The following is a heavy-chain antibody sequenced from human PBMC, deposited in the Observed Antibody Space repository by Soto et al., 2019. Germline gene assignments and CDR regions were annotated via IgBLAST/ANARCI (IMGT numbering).Heavy chain of an antibody. J-gene: IGHJ5*02. CDR1: GFTFSDYY. CDR3: ARDFRKWMVRGWFDP. D-gene: IGHD6-19*01. V-gene: IGHV3-11*05. CDR2: ISSSSSYT. Sequence: QVQLVESGGGLVKPGGSLRLSCAASGFTFSDYYMSWIRQAPGKGLEWVSYISSSSSYTNYADSVKGQFTISRDNAKNSLYMQMNSLRAEDTAVYYCARDFRKWMVRGWFDPWGQGTLVTVSS.